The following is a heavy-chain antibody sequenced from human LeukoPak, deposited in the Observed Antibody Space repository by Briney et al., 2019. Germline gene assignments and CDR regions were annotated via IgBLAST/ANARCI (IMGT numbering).Heavy chain of an antibody. V-gene: IGHV4-34*01. J-gene: IGHJ4*02. D-gene: IGHD3-22*01. Sequence: PSETLSLTCAVYGGSFSGYYWSWIRQPPGKGLEWIGENNHSGSTNYNPSLKSRVTISVDTSKNQFSLKLSSVTAADTAVYYCARAERQDYYDSSGYYKGYYFDYWGQGTLVTVSS. CDR3: ARAERQDYYDSSGYYKGYYFDY. CDR2: NNHSGST. CDR1: GGSFSGYY.